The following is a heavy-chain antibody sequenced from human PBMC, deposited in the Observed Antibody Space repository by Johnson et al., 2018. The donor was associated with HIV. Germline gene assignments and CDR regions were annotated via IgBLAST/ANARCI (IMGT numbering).Heavy chain of an antibody. CDR3: ARDLVVGDHSTPLTHAFDI. V-gene: IGHV3-64*01. D-gene: IGHD1-26*01. J-gene: IGHJ3*02. CDR1: GFTFSSYA. Sequence: VQLVESGGDVVRPGGSLRLSCAASGFTFSSYAMHWVRQAPGKGLEYVSAISSNGGSTYYANSVKGRFTISRDNSKNTLYLQMNSLRAEDTAVYSCARDLVVGDHSTPLTHAFDIWGQGTMVTVSS. CDR2: ISSNGGST.